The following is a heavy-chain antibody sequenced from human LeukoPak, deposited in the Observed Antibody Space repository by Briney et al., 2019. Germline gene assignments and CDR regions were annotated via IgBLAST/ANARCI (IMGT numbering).Heavy chain of an antibody. D-gene: IGHD6-19*01. J-gene: IGHJ4*02. V-gene: IGHV5-51*01. CDR2: IYPGNSDT. CDR3: ARPGSSGVADYFDY. CDR1: GYSFSNYW. Sequence: GESLKISCKGSGYSFSNYWIGWVRQMPGKGLEWMGIIYPGNSDTRYSPSFQGQVTISADKAISTAYLQWSSLKASDTAMYYCARPGSSGVADYFDYWGQGSLVTVSS.